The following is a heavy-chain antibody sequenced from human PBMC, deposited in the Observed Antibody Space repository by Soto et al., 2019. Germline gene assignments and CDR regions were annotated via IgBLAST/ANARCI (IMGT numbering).Heavy chain of an antibody. CDR3: AKNVRRQDIVVVVAATYDWYFDL. CDR2: ISGSGGST. CDR1: GFTFSSYA. Sequence: EVQLLESGGGLVQPGGSLRLSCAASGFTFSSYAMSWVRQAPGKGLEWVSAISGSGGSTYYADSVKGRFTISRDNSKNTLDLKMNSWRAEDTAVYYCAKNVRRQDIVVVVAATYDWYFDLWGRGTLVTVSS. D-gene: IGHD2-15*01. V-gene: IGHV3-23*01. J-gene: IGHJ2*01.